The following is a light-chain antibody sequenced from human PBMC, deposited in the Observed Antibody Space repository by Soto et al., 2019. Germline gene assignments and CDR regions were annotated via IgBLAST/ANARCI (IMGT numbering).Light chain of an antibody. J-gene: IGKJ1*01. CDR2: AAS. CDR3: QKYNSAPQT. CDR1: HDISYY. Sequence: DIQMTQSPSSLSASVGDRVTITCQASHDISYYLNWYQQKPGKAPKLLICAASTLQSGVPSRFSGSGSGTDFTLTISSLQPEDVATYYCQKYNSAPQTFGQGTKVDIK. V-gene: IGKV1-27*01.